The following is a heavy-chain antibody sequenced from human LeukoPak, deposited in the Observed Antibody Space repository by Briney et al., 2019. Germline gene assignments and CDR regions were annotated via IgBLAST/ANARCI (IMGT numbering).Heavy chain of an antibody. CDR1: GFTFSSYE. CDR2: ISSSGSTI. Sequence: PGGSLRLSCAASGFTFSSYEMNWVRQAPGKGLEWVSYISSSGSTIYYADSVKGRFTISRVNAKNAVYLQMNSLRAEDTAVYYCASTWPTFDYWGQGTLVTVSS. D-gene: IGHD1-26*01. V-gene: IGHV3-48*03. CDR3: ASTWPTFDY. J-gene: IGHJ4*02.